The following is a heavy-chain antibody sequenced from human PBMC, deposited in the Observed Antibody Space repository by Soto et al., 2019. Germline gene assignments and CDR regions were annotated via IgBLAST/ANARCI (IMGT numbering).Heavy chain of an antibody. CDR1: GGSISSSSYY. CDR3: GRHLELFDY. CDR2: IYYSGST. J-gene: IGHJ4*02. V-gene: IGHV4-39*01. D-gene: IGHD1-26*01. Sequence: SETLSLTCTVSGGSISSSSYYWGWIRQPPGKGLEWIGSIYYSGSTYYNPSLKSRVTISVDTSKNQFSLKLSSVTAADTAVYYCGRHLELFDYWGQGTLVTVSS.